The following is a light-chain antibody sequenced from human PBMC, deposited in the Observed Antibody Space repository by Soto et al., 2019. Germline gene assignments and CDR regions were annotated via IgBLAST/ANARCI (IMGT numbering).Light chain of an antibody. Sequence: EIVLTQSPDTLSLSSGERATLSCRASQRISNYYLAWYHQKPGQAPRLLIYGASSRATGVPDRFSGSGSGKDFTLTISRLEPEDFVVYYCQQYGSSPLTFGGGTKVDIK. CDR2: GAS. CDR1: QRISNYY. J-gene: IGKJ4*01. CDR3: QQYGSSPLT. V-gene: IGKV3-20*01.